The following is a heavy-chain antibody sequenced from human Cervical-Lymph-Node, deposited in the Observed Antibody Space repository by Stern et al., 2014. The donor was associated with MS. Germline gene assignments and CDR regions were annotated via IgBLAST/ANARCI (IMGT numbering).Heavy chain of an antibody. CDR3: ARDIYCSGGTCYFEFFDY. CDR2: ISTYNGNT. D-gene: IGHD2-15*01. CDR1: GYTFTSYG. V-gene: IGHV1-18*01. J-gene: IGHJ4*02. Sequence: QVQLVQSGAEVKKPGASVKVSCRASGYTFTSYGISWVRQAPGQGLEWMGLISTYNGNTNYAQKFQGRVTMTTDTSTSTAYMELRSLISDDTAVYYCARDIYCSGGTCYFEFFDYWGQGTLVAVS.